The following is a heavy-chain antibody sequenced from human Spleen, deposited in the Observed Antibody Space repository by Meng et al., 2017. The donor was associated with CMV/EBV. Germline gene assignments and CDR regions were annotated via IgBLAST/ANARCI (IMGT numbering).Heavy chain of an antibody. CDR2: ISYDGSNK. CDR3: ATRGPTGSCDY. CDR1: GFTFSSYA. Sequence: QGRLVGSGGGVVQPGRSLRLSCAASGFTFSSYAMHWVRQAPGKGLEWVAVISYDGSNKYYADSVKGRFTISRDNSKNTLYLQMNSLRAEDTAVYYCATRGPTGSCDYWGQGTLVTVSS. J-gene: IGHJ4*02. V-gene: IGHV3-30-3*01. D-gene: IGHD1-1*01.